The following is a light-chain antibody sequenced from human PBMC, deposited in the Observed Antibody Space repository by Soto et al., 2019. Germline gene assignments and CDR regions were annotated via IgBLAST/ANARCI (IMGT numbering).Light chain of an antibody. CDR2: AAS. CDR3: QQFNNYPLT. CDR1: QSISSY. Sequence: DIQMTQSPSSLAASLGDRVTITCRASQSISSYLNWYQQKPGKAPKLLIYAASSLQSGVPSRFGGSGSGTDFTLTISSLQPEDFATYYCQQFNNYPLTFGGGTKV. V-gene: IGKV1-39*01. J-gene: IGKJ4*01.